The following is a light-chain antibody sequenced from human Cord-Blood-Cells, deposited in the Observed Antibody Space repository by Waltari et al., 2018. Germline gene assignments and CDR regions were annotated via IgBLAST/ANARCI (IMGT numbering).Light chain of an antibody. CDR3: CSYAGSSTLV. Sequence: QSALTQPASVSGSPGQSITISCTGTSSDVGSYNLFPWYQHHPGKAPKLMIYEGSKRPSGVSNRFSGSKSGNTASLTISGLQAEDEADYYCCSYAGSSTLVFGGGTKLTVL. V-gene: IGLV2-23*01. CDR2: EGS. J-gene: IGLJ3*02. CDR1: SSDVGSYNL.